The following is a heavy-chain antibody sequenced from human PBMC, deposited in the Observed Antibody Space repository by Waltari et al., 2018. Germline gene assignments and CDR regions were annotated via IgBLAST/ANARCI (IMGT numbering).Heavy chain of an antibody. CDR2: IYSGGST. J-gene: IGHJ3*01. D-gene: IGHD1-1*01. Sequence: EVQLVESGGGLIQPGGSLRLSCAASGFIVSSNYMSWVRQAPGKGLEWVSVIYSGGSTYYANSVKGRFTISRDNSKNTLFLHMNSLRVEDTAVYYCARAPTLNAFDLWGQGTMVTVSS. CDR3: ARAPTLNAFDL. CDR1: GFIVSSNY. V-gene: IGHV3-53*01.